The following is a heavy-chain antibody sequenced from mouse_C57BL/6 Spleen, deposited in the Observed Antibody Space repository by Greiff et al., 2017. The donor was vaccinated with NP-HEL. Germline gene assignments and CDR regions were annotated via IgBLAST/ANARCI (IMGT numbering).Heavy chain of an antibody. CDR2: IRLKSDNYAT. CDR3: TGKLGTWFAY. D-gene: IGHD4-1*01. CDR1: GFTFSNYW. J-gene: IGHJ3*01. V-gene: IGHV6-3*01. Sequence: EVMLVESGGGLVQPGGSMKLSCVASGFTFSNYWMNWVRQSPEKGLEWVAQIRLKSDNYATHYAVSVKGRFTISRDDSKSRVYLQMNNLRADDTGIYYCTGKLGTWFAYWGQGTLVTVSA.